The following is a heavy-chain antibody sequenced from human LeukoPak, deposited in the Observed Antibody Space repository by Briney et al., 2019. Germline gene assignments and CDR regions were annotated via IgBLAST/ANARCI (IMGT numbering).Heavy chain of an antibody. Sequence: QSGGSLRLSCAASGFTFSSYAMSWVGQAPGKGLEWVSGISGSGGSTYYADSVKGRFTISRDNSKNTPYLQMNSLRAEDTAVYYCAKERGYCSSTSCDGFDIWGQGTMVTVSS. CDR1: GFTFSSYA. J-gene: IGHJ3*02. D-gene: IGHD2-2*01. CDR2: ISGSGGST. V-gene: IGHV3-23*01. CDR3: AKERGYCSSTSCDGFDI.